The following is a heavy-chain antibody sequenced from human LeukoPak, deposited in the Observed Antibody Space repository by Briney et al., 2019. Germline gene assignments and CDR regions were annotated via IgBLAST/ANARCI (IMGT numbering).Heavy chain of an antibody. D-gene: IGHD3-3*01. CDR1: GFTFSSYS. J-gene: IGHJ5*02. CDR3: ARDYDFWSGPNWFDP. CDR2: ISSSSCYI. Sequence: PGGSLRLFCAASGFTFSSYSMQCLRQSPGKGVEGVSYISSSSCYIYYADSVKGRFTISRDNAKNSLYLQMNSLRAEDTAVYYCARDYDFWSGPNWFDPWGQGTLVTVSS. V-gene: IGHV3-21*01.